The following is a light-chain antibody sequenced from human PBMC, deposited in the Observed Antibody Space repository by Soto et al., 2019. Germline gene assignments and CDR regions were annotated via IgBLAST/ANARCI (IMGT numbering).Light chain of an antibody. CDR2: EVS. Sequence: QSALTQPPSASGSPGQSVTISCTGTSSDVGGYNYVSWSQQHPGKAPKLMIYEVSKRPSGVPDRFSGSKSGNTASLTVSGLQAEDEADYYCSSYAGSNNFVFGGGTKLTVL. V-gene: IGLV2-8*01. J-gene: IGLJ2*01. CDR1: SSDVGGYNY. CDR3: SSYAGSNNFV.